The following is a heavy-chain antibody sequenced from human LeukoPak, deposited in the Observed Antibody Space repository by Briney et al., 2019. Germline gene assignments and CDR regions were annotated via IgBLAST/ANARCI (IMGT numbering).Heavy chain of an antibody. D-gene: IGHD3-22*01. J-gene: IGHJ4*02. CDR3: ARSADYYDSSGLDY. CDR2: INPSGGST. V-gene: IGHV1-46*01. CDR1: GYTFTTYY. Sequence: ASVKVSCRASGYTFTTYYMHWVRQAPGQGLEWMGIINPSGGSTSYAQNFQGRVTMTRDMSTSTVYMELSSLTSEDTAVYYCARSADYYDSSGLDYWGQGTLVTVSS.